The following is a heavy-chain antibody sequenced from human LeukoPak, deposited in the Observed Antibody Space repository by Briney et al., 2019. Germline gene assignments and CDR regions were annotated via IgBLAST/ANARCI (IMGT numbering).Heavy chain of an antibody. V-gene: IGHV4-61*01. CDR1: GYSISSGYY. Sequence: SETLSLTYTVSGYSISSGYYWGWIRQPPGKGLEWIGYIYYSGSTNYNPSLKSRVTISVDTSKNQFSLKLSSVTAADTAVYYCARAGATYTKFDYWGQEPWSPSPQ. J-gene: IGHJ4*01. CDR3: ARAGATYTKFDY. CDR2: IYYSGST. D-gene: IGHD5-12*01.